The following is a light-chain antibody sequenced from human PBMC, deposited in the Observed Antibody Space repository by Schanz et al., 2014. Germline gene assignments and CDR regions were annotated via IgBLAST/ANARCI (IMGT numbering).Light chain of an antibody. V-gene: IGKV1-5*01. CDR1: QSISSW. J-gene: IGKJ1*01. CDR2: DAS. Sequence: DIQMTQSPSTLSASVGDRVTITCRASQSISSWVAWYQQKPGKAPKVLIHDASSLESGVPSRFSGRGSGTEFTLTISSLQPDDFATYYCQHYNSYSVMFGQGTKVEIK. CDR3: QHYNSYSVM.